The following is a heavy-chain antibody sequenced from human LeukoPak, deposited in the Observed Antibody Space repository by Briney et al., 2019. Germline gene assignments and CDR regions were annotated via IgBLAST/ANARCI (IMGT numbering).Heavy chain of an antibody. Sequence: GGSLRLSCAASGFTFSSYSMNWVRQAPGKGLEWVSSISSSSSYIYYADSVKGRFTISRDNAKNSLYLQMNSLRGEDTAVYYCARAPPVAGLSYYYGMDVWGQGTTVTVSS. CDR3: ARAPPVAGLSYYYGMDV. CDR1: GFTFSSYS. D-gene: IGHD6-19*01. V-gene: IGHV3-21*01. CDR2: ISSSSSYI. J-gene: IGHJ6*02.